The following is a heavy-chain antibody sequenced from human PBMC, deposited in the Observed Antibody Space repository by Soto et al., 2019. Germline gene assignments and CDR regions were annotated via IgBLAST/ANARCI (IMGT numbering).Heavy chain of an antibody. J-gene: IGHJ4*02. CDR2: IQSGGPT. V-gene: IGHV3-66*01. CDR1: GFTVSNKY. D-gene: IGHD6-13*01. CDR3: VRDSYTSPRHRPDTDY. Sequence: GGSLRLSCAASGFTVSNKYMSWVRQAPGKGLEWVSLIQSGGPTYYADSVKGRFTISRDTSENSLFLQMNSLRAEDTAVYYCVRDSYTSPRHRPDTDYRGPGTLVTVS.